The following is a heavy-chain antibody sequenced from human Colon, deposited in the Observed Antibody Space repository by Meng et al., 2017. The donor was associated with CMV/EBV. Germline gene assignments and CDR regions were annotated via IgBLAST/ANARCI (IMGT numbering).Heavy chain of an antibody. CDR3: ARGPYNYVRGSDRYNSPGGPRSLYFDH. D-gene: IGHD3-16*02. J-gene: IGHJ4*01. CDR2: INHDGST. V-gene: IGHV4-34*01. Sequence: SRQTRGRGVEWVREINHDGSTNYNASLKSRVTISIDTSKNRFSMNLTSLTAADTAVYFCARGPYNYVRGSDRYNSPGGPRSLYFDHWGQGTLVTVSS.